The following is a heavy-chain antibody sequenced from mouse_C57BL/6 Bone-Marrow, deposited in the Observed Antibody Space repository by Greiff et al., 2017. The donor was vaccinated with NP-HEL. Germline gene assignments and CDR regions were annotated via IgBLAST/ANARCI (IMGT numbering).Heavy chain of an antibody. Sequence: QVQLQQPGAELVKPGASVKLSCKASGYTFTSYWMQWVKQRPGQGLEWIGEIDPSDSYTNYNQKFKGKATLTVDTSSSTAYMQLSSLTSEDSAVYYCARATTLVATDYFDYWGQGTTLTVSS. V-gene: IGHV1-50*01. J-gene: IGHJ2*01. CDR3: ARATTLVATDYFDY. CDR2: IDPSDSYT. CDR1: GYTFTSYW. D-gene: IGHD1-1*01.